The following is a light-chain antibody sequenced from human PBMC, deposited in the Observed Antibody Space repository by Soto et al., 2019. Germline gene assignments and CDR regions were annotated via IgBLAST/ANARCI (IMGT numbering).Light chain of an antibody. CDR2: DVS. Sequence: QSVLTQPASVSGSPGQSITISCTGTSSDIGTFNYVSWYQQHPGKAPKVIIYDVSNRPSGVSSRFSASKSGNTASLTISVLQPEDEADYYCNSYVGTSATRLFGAGTKLTVL. V-gene: IGLV2-14*03. CDR3: NSYVGTSATRL. CDR1: SSDIGTFNY. J-gene: IGLJ2*01.